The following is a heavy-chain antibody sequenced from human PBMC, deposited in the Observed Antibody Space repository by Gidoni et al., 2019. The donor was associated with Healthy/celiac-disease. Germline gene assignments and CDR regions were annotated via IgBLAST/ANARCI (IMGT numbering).Heavy chain of an antibody. CDR1: GFTFSSYG. CDR3: AKDRGHPAYYYYYGMDV. Sequence: QVQLVEAGGGVVQPGRSLRLSCAASGFTFSSYGMHWVRQAPGKGLGWVAVISYDGSNKYYADSVKGRFTISRDNSKNTLDLQMNSLRAEDTAVYYCAKDRGHPAYYYYYGMDVWGQGTTVTVSS. CDR2: ISYDGSNK. J-gene: IGHJ6*02. V-gene: IGHV3-30*18.